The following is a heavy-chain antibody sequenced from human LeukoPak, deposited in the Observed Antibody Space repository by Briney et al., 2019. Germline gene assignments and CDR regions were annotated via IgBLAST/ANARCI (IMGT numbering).Heavy chain of an antibody. CDR3: AKDRDLLFAHCWFDL. D-gene: IGHD3-10*01. J-gene: IGHJ5*02. V-gene: IGHV3-23*01. Sequence: GGSLRLFCAASGFTFSTYAMSWVRQAPGKGLEWVSGISISGGSAYYADSVKGRFTISRDNSKNTLYLQMNRLRAEDTAVYYCAKDRDLLFAHCWFDLWGQGILVTVSS. CDR2: ISISGGSA. CDR1: GFTFSTYA.